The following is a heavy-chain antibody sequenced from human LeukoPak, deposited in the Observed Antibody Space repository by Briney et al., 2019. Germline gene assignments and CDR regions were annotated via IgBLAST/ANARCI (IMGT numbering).Heavy chain of an antibody. D-gene: IGHD2-21*01. J-gene: IGHJ2*01. Sequence: SETLSLTCAVYGGSFSGYYWSWIRQPPGKGLEWIGEINHSGSTNYNPSLKSRVTISVDTSKNQFSLKLSSVTAADTAVYYCARDSHSPADFDLWGRGTLVTVSS. CDR1: GGSFSGYY. CDR2: INHSGST. V-gene: IGHV4-34*01. CDR3: ARDSHSPADFDL.